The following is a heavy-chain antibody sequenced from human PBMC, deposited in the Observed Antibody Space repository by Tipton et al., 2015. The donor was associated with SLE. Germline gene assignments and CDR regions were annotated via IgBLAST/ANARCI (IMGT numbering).Heavy chain of an antibody. CDR2: INYSGST. CDR3: ARDLVNYDFWSGYSRYYYYDMDV. J-gene: IGHJ6*02. Sequence: TLSLTCTVSGGSISSHKWSWIRQPPGKGLEWIGDINYSGSTNYNPSLKSRVTISVDTSKNQFSLKLSSVTVADTAVYYCARDLVNYDFWSGYSRYYYYDMDVWGQGTTVTVSS. CDR1: GGSISSHK. D-gene: IGHD3-3*01. V-gene: IGHV4-59*11.